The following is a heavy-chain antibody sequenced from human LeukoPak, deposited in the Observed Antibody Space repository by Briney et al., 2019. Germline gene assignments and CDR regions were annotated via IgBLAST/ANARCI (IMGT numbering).Heavy chain of an antibody. D-gene: IGHD6-13*01. J-gene: IGHJ6*03. CDR2: IYTSGST. Sequence: KPSETLSLTCTVSGGSLSSYYWSWVRQPDGKGLEWIGHIYTSGSTNYNPSLKSRVTMSVDTSKNQFSLKMSSVTAADPAVYYCARDRGYSSSWYYYFYMDVWSKGTTVTVSS. CDR3: ARDRGYSSSWYYYFYMDV. CDR1: GGSLSSYY. V-gene: IGHV4-4*07.